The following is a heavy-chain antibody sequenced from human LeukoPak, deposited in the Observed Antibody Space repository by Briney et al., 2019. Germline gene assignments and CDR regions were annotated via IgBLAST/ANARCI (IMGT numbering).Heavy chain of an antibody. CDR3: ARVRGTSLRYYYYMDV. J-gene: IGHJ6*03. Sequence: SETLSPTCAVYGGSFSGYYWSWIRQPPGKGLEWIGEINHSGSTNYNPSLKGRVTISVDTSKNQFSLKLSSVTAADTAVYYCARVRGTSLRYYYYMDVWGKGTTVTVSS. V-gene: IGHV4-34*01. CDR2: INHSGST. D-gene: IGHD2-2*01. CDR1: GGSFSGYY.